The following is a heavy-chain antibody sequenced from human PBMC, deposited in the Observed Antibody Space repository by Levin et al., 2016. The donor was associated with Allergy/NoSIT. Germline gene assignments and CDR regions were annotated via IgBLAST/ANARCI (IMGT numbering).Heavy chain of an antibody. CDR3: TRVLGWVTVAVIDY. Sequence: GESLKISCTASGFTLGTYAVSWVRQAPGKGLEWLGFIRSNTYGGTTEYAASVKGRFSISRDDSKSIVYLDMSSLSTEDTAIYYCTRVLGWVTVAVIDYWGQGALVTVSS. CDR1: GFTLGTYA. CDR2: IRSNTYGGTT. D-gene: IGHD6-19*01. J-gene: IGHJ4*02. V-gene: IGHV3-49*04.